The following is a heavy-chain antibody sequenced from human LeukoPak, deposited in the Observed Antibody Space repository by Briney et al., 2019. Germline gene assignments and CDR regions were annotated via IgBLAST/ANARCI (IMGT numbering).Heavy chain of an antibody. CDR1: GGSISSYY. J-gene: IGHJ6*02. CDR3: ARDRGYCSGGSCFYYYYGMDV. CDR2: IYYSGST. Sequence: PSETLSLTCTVSGGSISSYYWSWIRQPAGKGLEWIGYIYYSGSTNYNPSLKSRVTISVDTSKNQFSLKLSSVTAADTAVYYCARDRGYCSGGSCFYYYYGMDVWGQGTTVTVSS. V-gene: IGHV4-59*01. D-gene: IGHD2-15*01.